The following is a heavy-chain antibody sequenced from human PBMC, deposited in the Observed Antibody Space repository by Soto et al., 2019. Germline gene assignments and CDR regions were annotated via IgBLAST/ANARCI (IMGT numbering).Heavy chain of an antibody. CDR1: GFTFSSYG. Sequence: GGSLRLSCAASGFTFSSYGMHWVRQAPGKGLEWVAVISYDGSNKYYADSVKGRFTISRDNSKNTLYLQMNSLRAEDTAVYYCAKDRSHSSSIGWFDPWGQGTLVTVSS. V-gene: IGHV3-30*18. CDR2: ISYDGSNK. J-gene: IGHJ5*02. CDR3: AKDRSHSSSIGWFDP. D-gene: IGHD6-6*01.